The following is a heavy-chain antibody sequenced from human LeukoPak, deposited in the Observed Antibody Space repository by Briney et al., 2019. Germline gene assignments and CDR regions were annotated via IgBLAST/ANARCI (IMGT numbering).Heavy chain of an antibody. CDR1: GFTFDDYG. V-gene: IGHV3-20*04. J-gene: IGHJ5*02. Sequence: PGGSLRLSCAASGFTFDDYGMSWVRQAPGKGLEWVSGMNWNGGSTGYADSVKGRFTISRDNAKNSLYLQMNSLRAEDTALYYCASARYCSSTSCYISGFDPWGQGTLVTVSS. D-gene: IGHD2-2*01. CDR3: ASARYCSSTSCYISGFDP. CDR2: MNWNGGST.